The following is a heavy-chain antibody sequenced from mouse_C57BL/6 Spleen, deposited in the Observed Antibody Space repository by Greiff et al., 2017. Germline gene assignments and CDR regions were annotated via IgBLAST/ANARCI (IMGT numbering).Heavy chain of an antibody. J-gene: IGHJ1*03. CDR1: GFTFSDYG. CDR2: ISSGSSTL. V-gene: IGHV5-17*01. CDR3: ARRYYYGSSYNWYFDV. D-gene: IGHD1-1*01. Sequence: EVQVVESGGGLVKPGGSLKLSCAASGFTFSDYGMHWVRQAPEQGLEWVAYISSGSSTLYYADTVKGRFTISRDNAKNTLFLQMTSLRSEDTAMYYCARRYYYGSSYNWYFDVWGTGTTVTVSS.